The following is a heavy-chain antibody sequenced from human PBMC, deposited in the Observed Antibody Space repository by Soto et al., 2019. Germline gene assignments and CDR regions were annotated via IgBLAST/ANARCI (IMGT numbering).Heavy chain of an antibody. CDR2: IWYDGSNK. D-gene: IGHD3-3*01. V-gene: IGHV3-33*01. Sequence: VQLVESGGGVVQPGRSLRLSCAASGFTFSSYGMHWVRQAPGKGLEWVAVIWYDGSNKYYADSVKGRFTISRDNSKNTLYLQMNSLRAEDTAVYYCARWGGGSGYDYGMDVWGQGTTVTVSS. CDR3: ARWGGGSGYDYGMDV. J-gene: IGHJ6*02. CDR1: GFTFSSYG.